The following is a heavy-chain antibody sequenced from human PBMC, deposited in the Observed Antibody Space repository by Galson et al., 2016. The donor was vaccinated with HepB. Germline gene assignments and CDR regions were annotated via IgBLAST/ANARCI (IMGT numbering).Heavy chain of an antibody. D-gene: IGHD2-21*01. CDR3: ARDVCAGDNSHHALAF. Sequence: SVKVSCKASGYIFSTYGISWVRQAPGQGPEWMGWINTYTGRTEYAQNVQDRFTMTTDASTTTVYMELRSLTSDDTAVYYCARDVCAGDNSHHALAFWGQGTLVTVSS. V-gene: IGHV1-18*01. J-gene: IGHJ1*01. CDR2: INTYTGRT. CDR1: GYIFSTYG.